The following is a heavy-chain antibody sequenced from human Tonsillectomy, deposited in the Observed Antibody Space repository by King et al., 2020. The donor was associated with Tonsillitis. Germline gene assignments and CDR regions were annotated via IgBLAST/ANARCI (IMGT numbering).Heavy chain of an antibody. CDR1: GDSISNYY. CDR3: ARQEGILVAGTLGVWFDA. D-gene: IGHD6-19*01. Sequence: QLQESGPGLVKPSETLSLTCTVSGDSISNYYWSWIRQPPGKGLEWIGYIHHSGNTNYNPSLKSRVTISVDTSKKHFSLKLTSVTAADTAVYYCARQEGILVAGTLGVWFDAWGQGTVVTVSS. V-gene: IGHV4-59*08. J-gene: IGHJ5*02. CDR2: IHHSGNT.